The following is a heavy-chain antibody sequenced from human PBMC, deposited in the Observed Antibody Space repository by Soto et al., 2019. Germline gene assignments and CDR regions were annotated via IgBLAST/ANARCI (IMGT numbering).Heavy chain of an antibody. J-gene: IGHJ6*02. CDR1: SDSMNSGGYY. D-gene: IGHD6-6*01. CDR2: IDSNGDT. CDR3: ARRGGSSSGYYYYAMDV. V-gene: IGHV4-31*03. Sequence: SETLSLTCSVSSDSMNSGGYYWSWIRQHTGKGLEWIGYIDSNGDTYYNPSLKSRVTISVDTSKNQYSLNLTSVTAVDTAVYYCARRGGSSSGYYYYAMDVWGQGTTVTVSS.